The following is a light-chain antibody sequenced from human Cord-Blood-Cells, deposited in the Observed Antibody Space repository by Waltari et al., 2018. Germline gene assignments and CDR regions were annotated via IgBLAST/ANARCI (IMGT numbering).Light chain of an antibody. CDR3: SSYTSSSTLYV. J-gene: IGLJ1*01. Sequence: QSALTQPASVSGSPGQSITISCTGTSSDVGGYNYVSWYQPHPGKAPKLMIYDVSKRPSGVSNRFSGSKSGTTASLPISGLQAEDEADYYCSSYTSSSTLYVFGTGTKVTVL. V-gene: IGLV2-14*01. CDR1: SSDVGGYNY. CDR2: DVS.